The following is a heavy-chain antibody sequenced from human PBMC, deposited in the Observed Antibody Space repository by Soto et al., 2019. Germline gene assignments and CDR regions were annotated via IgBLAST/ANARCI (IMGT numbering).Heavy chain of an antibody. J-gene: IGHJ5*02. CDR1: GYTFTSYD. CDR2: MNPSTGNT. Sequence: QVQLVQSGAEVKKPEASVKVSCKASGYTFTSYDIIWVRQATGQGLEWMGWMNPSTGNTDSAEKFQGRLTMTRNTSISTVYMELSSLSFEDTAVYYCARGRIIVAGGFDPWGQGTLVTVSS. D-gene: IGHD6-19*01. CDR3: ARGRIIVAGGFDP. V-gene: IGHV1-8*01.